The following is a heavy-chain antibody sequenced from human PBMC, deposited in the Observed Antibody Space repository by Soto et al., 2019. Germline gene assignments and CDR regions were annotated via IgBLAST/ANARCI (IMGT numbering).Heavy chain of an antibody. V-gene: IGHV3-23*01. CDR3: AKGLGIRTHGGVWY. CDR1: GFTFSSYA. J-gene: IGHJ4*02. CDR2: SSGSGGST. Sequence: EVQLLESGGGLVQPGGSLRLSCAASGFTFSSYAMSWVRQAPGKGLEWVSASSGSGGSTYYADSVKGRFTISRDNSKNTLYLQMNSLRAEDTAVYYCAKGLGIRTHGGVWYWGQGTLVTVSS. D-gene: IGHD2-21*01.